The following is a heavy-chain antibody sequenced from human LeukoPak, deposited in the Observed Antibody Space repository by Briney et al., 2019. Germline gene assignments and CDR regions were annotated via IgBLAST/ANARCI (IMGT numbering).Heavy chain of an antibody. Sequence: YYVDSVKGRFTISRDNAKNSLYLQMNGLRAEDTAVYYCARGPMTSDVWGQGTTVTVSS. V-gene: IGHV3-7*03. J-gene: IGHJ6*02. D-gene: IGHD2-21*02. CDR3: ARGPMTSDV.